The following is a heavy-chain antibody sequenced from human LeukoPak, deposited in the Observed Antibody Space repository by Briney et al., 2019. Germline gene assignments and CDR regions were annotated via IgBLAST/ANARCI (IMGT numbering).Heavy chain of an antibody. CDR1: AFFLTSHW. D-gene: IGHD2-2*01. CDR2: INSGGSGK. Sequence: GGGMRLPCAASAFFLTSHWPRWFRRQAGRGREWVAHINSGGSGKNYVDSVKGRFTISRDNAKNTLYLQMNSLRAEDTAVYYCARVAIYCSSTSCPWEAFDIWGQGTMVTVSS. V-gene: IGHV3-7*01. J-gene: IGHJ3*02. CDR3: ARVAIYCSSTSCPWEAFDI.